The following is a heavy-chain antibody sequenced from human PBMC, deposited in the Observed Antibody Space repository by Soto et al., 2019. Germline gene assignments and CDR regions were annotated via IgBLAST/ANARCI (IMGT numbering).Heavy chain of an antibody. V-gene: IGHV3-74*01. CDR1: GFTFSSYW. CDR3: AGSMGTLAL. D-gene: IGHD1-1*01. J-gene: IGHJ4*02. CDR2: INSDGSST. Sequence: GGSLRLSCAASGFTFSSYWIHWVRQAPGKGLVWVSRINSDGSSTTYADSVKGRFTISRDNAKNTLFLQMNSLRAEDTAVYYCAGSMGTLALWGQGTLVTVSS.